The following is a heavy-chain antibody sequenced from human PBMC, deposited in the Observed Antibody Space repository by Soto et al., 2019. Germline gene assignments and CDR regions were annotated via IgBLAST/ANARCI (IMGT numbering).Heavy chain of an antibody. V-gene: IGHV3-30*18. J-gene: IGHJ4*02. Sequence: GGSLRLSCAASGFTFSSYGMHWVRQAPGKGLEWVAVISYDGSNKYYADSVKGRFTISRDNSKNTLYLQMNSLRAEDTAVYYCAKADPYGDYNDYWGQGTLVTAPQ. CDR1: GFTFSSYG. CDR2: ISYDGSNK. CDR3: AKADPYGDYNDY. D-gene: IGHD4-17*01.